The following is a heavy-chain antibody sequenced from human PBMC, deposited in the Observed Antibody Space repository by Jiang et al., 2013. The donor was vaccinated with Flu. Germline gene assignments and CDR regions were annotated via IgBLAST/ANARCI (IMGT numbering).Heavy chain of an antibody. Sequence: VKGRFTISRDNSKNTLYLQMNSLRAEDTAVYYCARDPPMFNYGMDVWGQGTTVTVSS. V-gene: IGHV3-30*01. J-gene: IGHJ6*02. D-gene: IGHD3-10*02. CDR3: ARDPPMFNYGMDV.